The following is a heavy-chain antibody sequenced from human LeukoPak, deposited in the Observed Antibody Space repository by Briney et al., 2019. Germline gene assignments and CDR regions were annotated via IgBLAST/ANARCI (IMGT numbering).Heavy chain of an antibody. V-gene: IGHV3-23*01. Sequence: GGTLRLSCAVSGFTFSSHGMSWVRQAPGKGLEWVRTISGSGDNTYYADSVKGRFTISRDNSKNTLYLQMNSLRAEDTAVYYCAKVTYGSGTYGAFDYWGQGTLVTVSS. J-gene: IGHJ4*02. CDR1: GFTFSSHG. CDR2: ISGSGDNT. D-gene: IGHD3-10*01. CDR3: AKVTYGSGTYGAFDY.